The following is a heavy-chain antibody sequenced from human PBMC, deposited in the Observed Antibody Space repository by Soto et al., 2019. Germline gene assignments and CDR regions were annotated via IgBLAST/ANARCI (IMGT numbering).Heavy chain of an antibody. D-gene: IGHD7-27*01. CDR2: IYYSGST. V-gene: IGHV4-31*03. Sequence: SETLSLTCNFSVGAIDSGGYYCCWIRQHPWKGLEWIGYIYYSGSTYYNPSLKSRVSVSIDTSKNQFSLELISVTAADTAVYYCARVGTSYDRRGLDVWGQGTTVTVSS. J-gene: IGHJ6*01. CDR3: ARVGTSYDRRGLDV. CDR1: VGAIDSGGYY.